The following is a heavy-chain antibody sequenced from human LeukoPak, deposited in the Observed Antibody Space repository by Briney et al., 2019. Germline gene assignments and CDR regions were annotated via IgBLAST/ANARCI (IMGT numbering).Heavy chain of an antibody. CDR1: GFIFSRYW. CDR2: ISGSGGGS. V-gene: IGHV3-23*01. CDR3: AKGFGVTTYFDY. Sequence: GGSLRLSCAASGFIFSRYWMSWVRQAPGKGLEWVSAISGSGGGSYYSNSLKGRFTISRDNSKNTLYLQMNSLRAEDTAVYYCAKGFGVTTYFDYWGQGTLVTVSS. J-gene: IGHJ4*02. D-gene: IGHD4-11*01.